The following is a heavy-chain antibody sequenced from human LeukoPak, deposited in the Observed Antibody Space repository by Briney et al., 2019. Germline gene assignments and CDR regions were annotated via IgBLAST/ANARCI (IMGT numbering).Heavy chain of an antibody. V-gene: IGHV3-23*01. CDR2: LSGSGYNT. J-gene: IGHJ4*02. CDR1: GFTFSSHA. CDR3: AKTVVSATPYYFDH. Sequence: GGSLRLSCAASGFTFSSHALSWVRQAPGKGLEWVSSLSGSGYNTYYADSVKGRFTISRDNSKNTVYLQMNSLRAEDTAVYYCAKTVVSATPYYFDHWGQGTLVTVSS. D-gene: IGHD1-26*01.